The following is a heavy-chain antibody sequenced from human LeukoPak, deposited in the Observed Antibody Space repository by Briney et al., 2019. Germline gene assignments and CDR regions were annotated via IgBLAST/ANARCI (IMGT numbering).Heavy chain of an antibody. Sequence: GASVKVSCKASGDTFTGYYIHWVRQAPGQGLEWMGWINPNSGGTNYAQKFQGRVTMTRDTTISTAYMELSSLRSDDTAVFYCAREATGGSLAYLGQGTLVTVSS. CDR2: INPNSGGT. CDR3: AREATGGSLAY. V-gene: IGHV1-2*02. D-gene: IGHD6-13*01. J-gene: IGHJ4*02. CDR1: GDTFTGYY.